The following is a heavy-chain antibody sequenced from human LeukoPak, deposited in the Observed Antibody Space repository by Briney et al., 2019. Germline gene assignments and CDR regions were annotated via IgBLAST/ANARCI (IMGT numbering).Heavy chain of an antibody. CDR3: AREGDSIDAFDI. V-gene: IGHV4-34*01. CDR1: GGSFSGYY. Sequence: PSETLSLTCAVYGGSFSGYYWSWIRQPPGKGLEWIGEINHSGSTNYNPSLKSRVTISVDTSKNQFSLKLSSVTAADTAVYYCAREGDSIDAFDIWGQGTMVTVSP. CDR2: INHSGST. J-gene: IGHJ3*02. D-gene: IGHD3-22*01.